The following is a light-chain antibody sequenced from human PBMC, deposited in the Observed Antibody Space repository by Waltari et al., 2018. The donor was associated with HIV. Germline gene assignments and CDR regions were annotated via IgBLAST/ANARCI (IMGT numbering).Light chain of an antibody. Sequence: IVLTQSPVTLSLSPGERPTPSCRPSQSVRNNYLAWYQQKPGQAPRLIIYGASTRATGIPDRFSGSGSGTDFTLTISRLEPEDFAVYYCQQYASSPITFGQGTRLEIK. J-gene: IGKJ5*01. CDR2: GAS. V-gene: IGKV3-20*01. CDR3: QQYASSPIT. CDR1: QSVRNNY.